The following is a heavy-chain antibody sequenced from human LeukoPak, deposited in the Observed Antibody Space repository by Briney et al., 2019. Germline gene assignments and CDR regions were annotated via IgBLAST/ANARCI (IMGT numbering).Heavy chain of an antibody. CDR2: IYPGDSDT. CDR3: ATAILVYDSSGHDAFDI. D-gene: IGHD3-22*01. Sequence: GESLKISCKGSGYSFTSYWIGWVRQMPGKGLEWMGIIYPGDSDTRYSPSFQGQVTISADKSISTACLQWSSLKASDTAMYYCATAILVYDSSGHDAFDIWGQGTMVTVSS. CDR1: GYSFTSYW. V-gene: IGHV5-51*01. J-gene: IGHJ3*02.